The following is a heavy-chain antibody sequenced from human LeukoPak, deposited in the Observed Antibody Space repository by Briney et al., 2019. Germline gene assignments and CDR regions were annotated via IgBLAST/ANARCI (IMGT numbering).Heavy chain of an antibody. CDR3: ARDGGVAGISPQYYFDY. CDR2: IYYSGST. Sequence: SETLSLTCTVSGGSISSYYWSWIRQPPGKGLEWIGYIYYSGSTNYNPSLKSRVTISVDTSKNQFSLKLSSVTAADTAVYYCARDGGVAGISPQYYFDYWGQGTLVTVSS. D-gene: IGHD6-19*01. CDR1: GGSISSYY. J-gene: IGHJ4*02. V-gene: IGHV4-59*12.